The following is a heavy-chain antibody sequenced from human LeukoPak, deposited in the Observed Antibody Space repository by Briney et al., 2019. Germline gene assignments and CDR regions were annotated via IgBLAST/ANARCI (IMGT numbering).Heavy chain of an antibody. D-gene: IGHD2-15*01. CDR3: ARSRILLYYYYGMDV. Sequence: SETLSLTCAVYGGSFSGYYWSWIRQPPGKGLEWIGEINHSGSTNYNPSLKSRVTISVDTSKNQFFLKLSSVTAADTAVYCCARSRILLYYYYGMDVWGQGTTVTVSS. CDR1: GGSFSGYY. V-gene: IGHV4-34*01. CDR2: INHSGST. J-gene: IGHJ6*02.